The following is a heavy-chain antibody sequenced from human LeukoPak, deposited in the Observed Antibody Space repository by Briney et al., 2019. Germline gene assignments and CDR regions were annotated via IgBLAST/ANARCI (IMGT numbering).Heavy chain of an antibody. J-gene: IGHJ6*02. Sequence: GGSLRLSCAASGFTFSSYAMSWVSQAPRKGLEWVSAISGSGGSTYYADSVKGRFTNSRYNSKNTLYLQMNSLRAEDTTVYLCAKAGSYVYYYYYGMDVWGQGTTVTVSS. CDR1: GFTFSSYA. D-gene: IGHD5-18*01. CDR2: ISGSGGST. CDR3: AKAGSYVYYYYYGMDV. V-gene: IGHV3-23*01.